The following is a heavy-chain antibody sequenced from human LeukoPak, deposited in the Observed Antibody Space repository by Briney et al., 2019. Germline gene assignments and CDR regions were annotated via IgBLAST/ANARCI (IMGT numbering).Heavy chain of an antibody. V-gene: IGHV3-74*01. CDR3: ARDAVDTANAV. J-gene: IGHJ6*02. Sequence: GGSLRLSCAASEFTFTTYWMHWVRQAPGKGLVWVSHINSDGSITSYADSVKGRFTISRDNAKNTLYLQMNSLRAEDTAVYYCARDAVDTANAVWGQGTTVTVSS. CDR2: INSDGSIT. CDR1: EFTFTTYW. D-gene: IGHD5-18*01.